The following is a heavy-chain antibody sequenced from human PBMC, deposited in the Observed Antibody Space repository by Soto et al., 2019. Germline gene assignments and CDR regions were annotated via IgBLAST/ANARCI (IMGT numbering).Heavy chain of an antibody. CDR2: IRSKAYGGTT. CDR3: TGRRVVTDSGMDV. V-gene: IGHV3-49*04. J-gene: IGHJ6*02. D-gene: IGHD2-21*02. Sequence: PGGSLRLSCTASGFTFGDYAMSWVRQAPGKGLEWVGFIRSKAYGGTTEYAASVKGRFIISRDDSKSIAYLQMNSLKTEDTAVYYCTGRRVVTDSGMDVWGQGTTVTVSS. CDR1: GFTFGDYA.